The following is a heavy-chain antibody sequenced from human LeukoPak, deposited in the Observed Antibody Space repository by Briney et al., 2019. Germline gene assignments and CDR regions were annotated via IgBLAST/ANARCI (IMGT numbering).Heavy chain of an antibody. V-gene: IGHV1-69*02. CDR3: ARAVTMVRGAIDH. D-gene: IGHD3-10*01. J-gene: IGHJ4*02. CDR2: IIPILGIA. Sequence: SVKVSCKASGYTFTGYYMHWVRQAPGQGLEWMGRIIPILGIANYAQKFQGRVTITADKSTSTAYMELSSLRSEDTAVYYCARAVTMVRGAIDHWGQGTLVTVSS. CDR1: GYTFTGYY.